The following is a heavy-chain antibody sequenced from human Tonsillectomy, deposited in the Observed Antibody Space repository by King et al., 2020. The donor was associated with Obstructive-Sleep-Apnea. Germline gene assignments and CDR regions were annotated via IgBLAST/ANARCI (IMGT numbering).Heavy chain of an antibody. J-gene: IGHJ5*02. CDR1: GGSISSTSYY. V-gene: IGHV4-39*07. D-gene: IGHD5-24*01. CDR2: IYYSGST. Sequence: QLQESGPGLVKPSETLSLTCTFSGGSISSTSYYWGWFLQPPGKGLEWIGSIYYSGSTYYTTPLKSRVTISVDTSKNQFSLKGTSVTAADTAVYYCARSNDYNPYNWFDPWGQGAPVTVSS. CDR3: ARSNDYNPYNWFDP.